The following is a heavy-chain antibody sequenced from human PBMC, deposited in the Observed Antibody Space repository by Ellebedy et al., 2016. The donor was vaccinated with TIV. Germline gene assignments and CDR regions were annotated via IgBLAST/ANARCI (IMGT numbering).Heavy chain of an antibody. CDR2: ISSSSSTI. CDR3: ANEKRVVGATG. J-gene: IGHJ4*02. CDR1: GFTFSSYS. V-gene: IGHV3-48*01. Sequence: GGSLRLXXAASGFTFSSYSMNWVRQAPGKGLEWVSYISSSSSTIYYADSVKGRFTISRDNAKNSLYLQMNSLRAEDTAVYYCANEKRVVGATGWGQGTLVTVSS. D-gene: IGHD1-26*01.